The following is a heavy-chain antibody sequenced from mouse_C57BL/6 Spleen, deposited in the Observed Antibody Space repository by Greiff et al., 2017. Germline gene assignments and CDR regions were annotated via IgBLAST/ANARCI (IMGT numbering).Heavy chain of an antibody. V-gene: IGHV1-82*01. D-gene: IGHD4-1*01. CDR3: ARSLGEGYAMDY. J-gene: IGHJ4*01. CDR2: IYPGDGDT. CDR1: GYAFSSSW. Sequence: QVQLQQSGPELVKPGASVKISCKASGYAFSSSWMHWVKQRPGKGLEWIGLIYPGDGDTNYNGKFKGKATLTADKSSGTAYMQLSSLTSEDSAVYFCARSLGEGYAMDYWGQGTSVTVSS.